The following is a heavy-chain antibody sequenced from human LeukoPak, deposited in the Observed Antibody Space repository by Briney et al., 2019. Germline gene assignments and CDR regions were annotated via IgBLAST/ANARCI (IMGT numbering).Heavy chain of an antibody. CDR1: GGSISSYY. Sequence: SETLSLTCTVSGGSISSYYWSWIRQPPGKGLEWIRYIYYSGSTNYNPSLKSRVTISVDTSKNQFSLKLSSVTAADTAVYYCARSPSSSGYWGYFDYWGQGTLVTVSS. D-gene: IGHD6-19*01. CDR2: IYYSGST. J-gene: IGHJ4*02. V-gene: IGHV4-59*01. CDR3: ARSPSSSGYWGYFDY.